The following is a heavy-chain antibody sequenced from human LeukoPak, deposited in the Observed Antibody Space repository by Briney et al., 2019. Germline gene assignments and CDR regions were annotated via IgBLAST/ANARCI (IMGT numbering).Heavy chain of an antibody. J-gene: IGHJ4*02. V-gene: IGHV3-48*02. CDR3: AREKSDTWYVDY. Sequence: GGSLRLSCAASGFSFGSYAMNWVRQAPGKGLEWASYIGRSPSNRYYADFARGRFTISRDNAKNSLYLQMNSLRDEDTALYFCAREKSDTWYVDYWGQGSLVTVSS. D-gene: IGHD6-13*01. CDR1: GFSFGSYA. CDR2: IGRSPSNR.